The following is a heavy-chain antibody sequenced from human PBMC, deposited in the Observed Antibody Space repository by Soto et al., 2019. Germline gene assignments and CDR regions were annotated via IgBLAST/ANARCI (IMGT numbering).Heavy chain of an antibody. V-gene: IGHV4-61*01. Sequence: SETLSLTCTVSGGSVSNDNFYWSWIRQPPGKGLEWIGYVHSSGITNYNPSLKRRVTISVDTSRNQFSLRLSSVTAADTAVYYCARGLTMGQLPSNFDHWGQGTLVTVSS. CDR3: ARGLTMGQLPSNFDH. CDR1: GGSVSNDNFY. J-gene: IGHJ5*02. CDR2: VHSSGIT. D-gene: IGHD3-16*01.